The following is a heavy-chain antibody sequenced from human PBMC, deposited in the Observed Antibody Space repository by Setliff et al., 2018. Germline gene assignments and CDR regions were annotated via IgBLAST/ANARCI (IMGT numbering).Heavy chain of an antibody. CDR1: GYTFTRYA. D-gene: IGHD6-19*01. CDR2: ISAYNGNT. CDR3: TRGQRAWSY. V-gene: IGHV1-18*01. J-gene: IGHJ4*02. Sequence: ASVKVSCKASGYTFTRYAISWVRQAPGQGPEWMGWISAYNGNTNYALKLQDRVIMTADTSTNTVYLDLRSLRSDDPAMYYCTRGQRAWSYWGQGTLVTVSS.